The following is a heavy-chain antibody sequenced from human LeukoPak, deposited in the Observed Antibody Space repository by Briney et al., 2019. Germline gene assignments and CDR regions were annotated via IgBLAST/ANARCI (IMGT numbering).Heavy chain of an antibody. CDR2: ISAYNGNT. Sequence: ASVKVSCKASGYTFTSYGISWVRQAPGQGLEWMGWISAYNGNTNYAQKLQGRVTMTTDTSTSTAYMELRSLRSDDTAVYYCARMYYYDNSGDDNWFDPWGQGTLVTVSS. CDR1: GYTFTSYG. D-gene: IGHD3-22*01. CDR3: ARMYYYDNSGDDNWFDP. V-gene: IGHV1-18*01. J-gene: IGHJ5*02.